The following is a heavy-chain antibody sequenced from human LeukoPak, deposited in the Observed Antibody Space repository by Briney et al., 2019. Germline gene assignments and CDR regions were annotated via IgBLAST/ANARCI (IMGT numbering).Heavy chain of an antibody. CDR3: AREKRVYSSSWQRWFDI. D-gene: IGHD6-13*01. CDR2: IHHSGST. J-gene: IGHJ3*02. Sequence: PSETLSLTCAVYRGSFSGYYWSWIRQPPRKGLEWIGEIHHSGSTNYNPSLKSRVTISVDTSKNQFSLKLSSVTAADTAVYYCAREKRVYSSSWQRWFDIWGQGTMVTVSS. CDR1: RGSFSGYY. V-gene: IGHV4-34*01.